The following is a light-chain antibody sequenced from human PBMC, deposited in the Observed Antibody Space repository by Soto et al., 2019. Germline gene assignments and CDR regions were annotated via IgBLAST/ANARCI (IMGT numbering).Light chain of an antibody. CDR1: SSDVGSYNL. V-gene: IGLV2-23*01. CDR3: CSYAGGSTYI. Sequence: LTQPASVSGSPGQSITISCTGTSSDVGSYNLVSWYQQNPGKAPKLMIYEGTKRPSGVSNRFSGSKSGNTASLTISGLQAEDEADYHCCSYAGGSTYIFGTGTKVTVL. CDR2: EGT. J-gene: IGLJ1*01.